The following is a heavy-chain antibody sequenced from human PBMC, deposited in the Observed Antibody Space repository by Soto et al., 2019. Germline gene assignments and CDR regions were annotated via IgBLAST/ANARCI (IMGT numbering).Heavy chain of an antibody. CDR1: GGSISSGGYY. Sequence: QVQLQESGPGLVKPSQTLSLTCTVSGGSISSGGYYCSWIRQHPGKGLEWIGYICYSGSTYYNPALKGRVTISVHTSKNQFSLKLRSVTAADTAVYYCAVNTAAYHYYYGMDVWGQGTTVTVAS. CDR2: ICYSGST. CDR3: AVNTAAYHYYYGMDV. J-gene: IGHJ6*02. D-gene: IGHD6-13*01. V-gene: IGHV4-31*03.